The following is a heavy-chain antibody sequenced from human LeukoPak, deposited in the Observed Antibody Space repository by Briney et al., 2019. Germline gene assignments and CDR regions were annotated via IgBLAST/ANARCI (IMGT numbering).Heavy chain of an antibody. CDR3: ARDRFEVGATSFDY. CDR2: IWYDGSNK. Sequence: GGSLRLSCAASGLTFSSYGMHWVRQAPGKGLEWVAVIWYDGSNKYYADSVKGRFTISRDNSKNTLYLQMNSLRAEDTAVYYCARDRFEVGATSFDYWGQGTLVTVSS. CDR1: GLTFSSYG. V-gene: IGHV3-33*01. J-gene: IGHJ4*02. D-gene: IGHD1-26*01.